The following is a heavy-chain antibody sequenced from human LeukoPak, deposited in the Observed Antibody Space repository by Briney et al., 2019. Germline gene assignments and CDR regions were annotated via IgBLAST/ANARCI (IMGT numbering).Heavy chain of an antibody. J-gene: IGHJ4*02. CDR1: GFTFSSYS. CDR2: ISTYSNYI. CDR3: AKDGDDCIEH. D-gene: IGHD3-22*01. V-gene: IGHV3-21*01. Sequence: PGGSLRLSCAASGFTFSSYSMNWVRQAPGKGLQWVSSISTYSNYIYYADSVKGRFTISRDNSKNTPYLQMNSLRAEDTAVYYCAKDGDDCIEHWGQGTLVTVSS.